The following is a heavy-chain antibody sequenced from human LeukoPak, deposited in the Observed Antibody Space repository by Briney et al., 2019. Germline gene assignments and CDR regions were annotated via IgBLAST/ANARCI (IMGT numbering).Heavy chain of an antibody. CDR1: GRSISSSTDF. D-gene: IGHD3-22*01. J-gene: IGHJ6*03. CDR3: ARLTHSYYSDTSGYYPYYYMDV. Sequence: RSDTLSLTCNLLGRSISSSTDFWGWIRQPPGKGLGRFGRICYSESTCHNPSLKSRVTMSVDTSKNHCSLRLSSVTAADTALYYCARLTHSYYSDTSGYYPYYYMDVWGKGATVTVSS. CDR2: ICYSEST. V-gene: IGHV4-39*02.